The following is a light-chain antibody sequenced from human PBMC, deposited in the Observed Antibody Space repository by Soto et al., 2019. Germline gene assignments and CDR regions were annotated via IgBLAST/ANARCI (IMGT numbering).Light chain of an antibody. Sequence: DIQMTQSPSSLSASVGDRVTITCRASQYISSYVNWYQQKPGKAPKFLIYGASNLQRGVPSRFSGSGSGTDFTPTISSLQPEDFATYYCQQSYSRPLTFGPGTKLDIK. J-gene: IGKJ3*01. CDR1: QYISSY. CDR2: GAS. V-gene: IGKV1-39*01. CDR3: QQSYSRPLT.